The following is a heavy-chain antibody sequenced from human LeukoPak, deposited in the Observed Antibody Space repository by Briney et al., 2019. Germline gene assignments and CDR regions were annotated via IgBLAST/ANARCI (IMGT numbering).Heavy chain of an antibody. Sequence: SETLSLTCSVSGGSISNSRYYWGWLRQPPGKGLEWIGSIFYSGATNSNPSLRSRLTISVDTSKNQFSLKLGSVTAADAAVYYCATLNTDGWHFDNWGQGTLVTVCS. CDR3: ATLNTDGWHFDN. CDR1: GGSISNSRYY. CDR2: IFYSGAT. V-gene: IGHV4-39*01. J-gene: IGHJ4*02. D-gene: IGHD5-24*01.